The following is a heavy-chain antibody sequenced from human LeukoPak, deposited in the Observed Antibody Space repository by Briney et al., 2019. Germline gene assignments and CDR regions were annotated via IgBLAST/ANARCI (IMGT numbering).Heavy chain of an antibody. J-gene: IGHJ6*03. V-gene: IGHV4-34*01. Sequence: SETLSLTCAVYGGSSSAYWWSWIRQPPGKGLEWIGEINASGTSSYNPSLKGRVTISLDTSKNHFSLNLSSVTAADTAVYYCARPRKHDYYDMDVWGKGTTVTVSS. CDR2: INASGTS. CDR1: GGSSSAYW. CDR3: ARPRKHDYYDMDV.